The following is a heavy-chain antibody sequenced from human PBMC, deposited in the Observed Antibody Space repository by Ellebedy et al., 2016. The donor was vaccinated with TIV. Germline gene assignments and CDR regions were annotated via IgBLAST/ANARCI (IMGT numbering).Heavy chain of an antibody. Sequence: GESLKISCAASGFTFSDSPMHWVRQAFGKGLEWVGLIRREADSYATAYAASVKGRFTIFRDDSKNTAYLQMSSLRTEDTALYYCARPLSSGSYYSLWGQGTLVTVSS. CDR2: IRREADSYAT. J-gene: IGHJ4*02. V-gene: IGHV3-73*01. D-gene: IGHD3-22*01. CDR1: GFTFSDSP. CDR3: ARPLSSGSYYSL.